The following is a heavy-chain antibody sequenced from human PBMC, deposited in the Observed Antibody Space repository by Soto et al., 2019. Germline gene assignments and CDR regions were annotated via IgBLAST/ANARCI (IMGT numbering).Heavy chain of an antibody. D-gene: IGHD3-22*01. CDR2: ISSSSSYT. CDR3: ARGRTTMIVVGLFFDY. V-gene: IGHV3-11*06. Sequence: GSLRLSCAASGLSLSDYYMSWIRQAPGKGLEWVSYISSSSSYTKYADSVKGRFTISRDNAKNSLYLKMNSLRAEDTAVYYCARGRTTMIVVGLFFDYWGQGTLVT. J-gene: IGHJ4*02. CDR1: GLSLSDYY.